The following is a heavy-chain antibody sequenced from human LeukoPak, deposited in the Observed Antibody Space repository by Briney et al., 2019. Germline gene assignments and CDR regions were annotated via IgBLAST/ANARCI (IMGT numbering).Heavy chain of an antibody. V-gene: IGHV3-23*01. CDR3: AKDGYNWNPVYYFDY. D-gene: IGHD1-1*01. Sequence: GGSLTLSCTASGFTFTSYAMSWVRQAPGKGLEWVSAISGSGGGTYYADSVKGRFTISRDNSKNTLYLQMNSLRAEDTAVYYCAKDGYNWNPVYYFDYWGQGTLVTVSS. CDR2: ISGSGGGT. CDR1: GFTFTSYA. J-gene: IGHJ4*02.